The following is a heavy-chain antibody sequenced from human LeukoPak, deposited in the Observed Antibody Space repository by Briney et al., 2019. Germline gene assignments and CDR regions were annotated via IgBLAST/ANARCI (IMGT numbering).Heavy chain of an antibody. V-gene: IGHV3-30*04. CDR1: GFTFSAHP. CDR3: ARDPGGYCSSTSCHWGMDV. CDR2: ISYDGTDK. J-gene: IGHJ6*02. Sequence: SGRSLRLSCAASGFTFSAHPMHWVRQAPGKGLEWVAVISYDGTDKQYADSVKGRFTISRDNAKNSLYLQMNSLRAEDTAVYYCARDPGGYCSSTSCHWGMDVWGQGTTVTVSS. D-gene: IGHD2-2*01.